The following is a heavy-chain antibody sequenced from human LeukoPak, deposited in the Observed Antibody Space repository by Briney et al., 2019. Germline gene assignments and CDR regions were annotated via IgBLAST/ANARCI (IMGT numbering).Heavy chain of an antibody. CDR2: ISSSGSTI. V-gene: IGHV3-48*03. Sequence: GGSLRLSCAASGFTFSSYEMNWVRQAPGKGLEWVSYISSSGSTIYYADSVKGRFTISRDNAKNSLYLQMNSLRAEDTAVYYCARVTGVTNSKNALGFWGQGTLVTVSS. CDR1: GFTFSSYE. CDR3: ARVTGVTNSKNALGF. J-gene: IGHJ4*02. D-gene: IGHD2/OR15-2a*01.